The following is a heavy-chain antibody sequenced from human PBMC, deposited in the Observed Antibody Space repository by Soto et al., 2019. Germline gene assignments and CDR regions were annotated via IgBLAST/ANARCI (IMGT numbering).Heavy chain of an antibody. J-gene: IGHJ4*02. D-gene: IGHD3-22*01. CDR2: INPDSGVT. CDR3: ARDPSDSSGNYDY. Sequence: ASVKVSCTTSGYTFSLYFIHWVRQAPGEGLEWVGWINPDSGVTQYAQKYQGRVTMTSDTSIRTAYMDLTGLTSDDTAVYFCARDPSDSSGNYDYWGQGTLVTVS. V-gene: IGHV1-2*02. CDR1: GYTFSLYF.